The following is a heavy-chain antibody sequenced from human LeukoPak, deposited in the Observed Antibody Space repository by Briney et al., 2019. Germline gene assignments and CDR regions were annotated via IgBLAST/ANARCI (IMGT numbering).Heavy chain of an antibody. CDR1: GGSISSSNW. J-gene: IGHJ4*02. D-gene: IGHD6-19*01. CDR2: IYHSGST. Sequence: SGTLSLTCAVSGGSISSSNWWSWVRQPPGKGLEWIGEIYHSGSTNYNPSLKSRVTISVDTSKNQFSLKLSSVAAADTAVYYCARHGAVAVPQDGYFDYWGQGTLVTVSS. V-gene: IGHV4-4*02. CDR3: ARHGAVAVPQDGYFDY.